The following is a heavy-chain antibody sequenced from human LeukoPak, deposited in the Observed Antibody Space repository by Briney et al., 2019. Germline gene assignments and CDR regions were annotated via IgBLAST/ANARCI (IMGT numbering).Heavy chain of an antibody. J-gene: IGHJ3*02. CDR2: IAGSGGST. V-gene: IGHV3-23*01. CDR1: GFTFSSSA. Sequence: GGSLRLSCAASGFTFSSSAMSWVRQTPGKGLEWVSAIAGSGGSTYYADSVKGRFTISRDNSKNTLYLQMNSLRAEDTAVYYCAKLASDVFDIWGQGTMVTVSS. CDR3: AKLASDVFDI.